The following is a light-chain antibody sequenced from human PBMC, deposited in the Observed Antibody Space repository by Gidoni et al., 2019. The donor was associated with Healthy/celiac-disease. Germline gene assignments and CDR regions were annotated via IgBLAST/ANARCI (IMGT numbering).Light chain of an antibody. V-gene: IGKV1-5*01. CDR1: QSISSW. J-gene: IGKJ4*01. CDR3: QQYNSYSLT. CDR2: DAS. Sequence: DLHMTQSPSTLSASVGDRVTITCRASQSISSWLAWYQQKPGKAPKLLIYDASSLESGVPSRFSGSGSGTEFTLTISSLQPDDFATYYCQQYNSYSLTFXGXTKVEIK.